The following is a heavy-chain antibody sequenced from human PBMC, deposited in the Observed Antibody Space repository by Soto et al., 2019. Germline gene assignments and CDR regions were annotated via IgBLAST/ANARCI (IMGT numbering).Heavy chain of an antibody. Sequence: QVQLQESGPGLVKPSQTLSLTCTVSGGSISSGDYYWSWIRQPPGKGLEWIGHIFYSGSTYYNPSLKSRVTISVDTSRNQSSLKLSSVTAADTAVYYCARYTAMDPTFDYWGQGTLVTVSS. V-gene: IGHV4-30-4*01. CDR1: GGSISSGDYY. CDR2: IFYSGST. J-gene: IGHJ4*02. D-gene: IGHD5-18*01. CDR3: ARYTAMDPTFDY.